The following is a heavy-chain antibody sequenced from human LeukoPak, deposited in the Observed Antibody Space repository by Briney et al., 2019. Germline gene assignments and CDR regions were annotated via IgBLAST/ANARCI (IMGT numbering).Heavy chain of an antibody. CDR1: GYTFTGYY. J-gene: IGHJ4*02. V-gene: IGHV1-2*02. CDR3: ARNTAYVSGPLDY. CDR2: INPNSGGT. Sequence: ASVKVSCKASGYTFTGYYMHWVRQAPGQGLEWMGWINPNSGGTNYAQKFQGRVTMTRDTSISTAYMELSRLRSDDTAVYYCARNTAYVSGPLDYWGQGTLVTVSS. D-gene: IGHD6-19*01.